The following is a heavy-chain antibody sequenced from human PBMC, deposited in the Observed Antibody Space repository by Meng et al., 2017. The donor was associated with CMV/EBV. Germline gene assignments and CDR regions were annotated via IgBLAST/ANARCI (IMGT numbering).Heavy chain of an antibody. J-gene: IGHJ4*02. CDR3: ARGAGMGSGWYWDDY. Sequence: ASVKVSCKASGYTFTSYGISWVRQAPGQGLEWMGWISAYNGNTNYAQKLQGRVTMTTDTSTSTAYMELSRLRSDDTAVYYCARGAGMGSGWYWDDYWGQGTLVTVSS. CDR1: GYTFTSYG. CDR2: ISAYNGNT. D-gene: IGHD6-19*01. V-gene: IGHV1-18*01.